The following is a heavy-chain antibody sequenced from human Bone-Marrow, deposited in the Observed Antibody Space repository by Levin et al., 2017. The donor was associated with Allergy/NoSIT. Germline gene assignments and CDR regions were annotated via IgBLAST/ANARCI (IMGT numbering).Heavy chain of an antibody. CDR2: INPNSGGT. J-gene: IGHJ4*02. CDR3: ARDKGYGDY. V-gene: IGHV1-2*02. CDR1: GYTFIVNY. Sequence: GESLKISCRASGYTFIVNYIHWVRQAPGQGLEWMGWINPNSGGTIYGEKFQGRVTMTRNTSISTVYMELSGLTSDDTAVYYCARDKGYGDYWGQGTLVTVSS. D-gene: IGHD5-18*01.